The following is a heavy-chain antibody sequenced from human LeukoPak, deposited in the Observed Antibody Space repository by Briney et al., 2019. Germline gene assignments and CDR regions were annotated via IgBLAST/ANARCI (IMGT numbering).Heavy chain of an antibody. Sequence: PGGSLRLSCAASGFTFSSYSMNWVRQAPGKGLEWVSSISSSSSYIYYADSVKGRFTISRDNAKNSLYLQMNSLRAEDTAVYYCARVDIVVGAYYCYMDVWGKGTTVTVSS. CDR3: ARVDIVVGAYYCYMDV. CDR1: GFTFSSYS. D-gene: IGHD2-15*01. V-gene: IGHV3-21*01. J-gene: IGHJ6*03. CDR2: ISSSSSYI.